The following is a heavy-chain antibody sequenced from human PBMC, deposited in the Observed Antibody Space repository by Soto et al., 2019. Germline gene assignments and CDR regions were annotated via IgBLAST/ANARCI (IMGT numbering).Heavy chain of an antibody. Sequence: GGSLRLSCAASGFTFSSYGMHWVRQAPGKGLEWVAVIWYDGSNKYYADSVKGRFTISRDNSKNTLYLQMNSLRAEDTAVYYCARGGAIAADEVYYYYGMDVWGQGTTVTVSS. CDR2: IWYDGSNK. D-gene: IGHD6-13*01. J-gene: IGHJ6*02. CDR1: GFTFSSYG. V-gene: IGHV3-33*01. CDR3: ARGGAIAADEVYYYYGMDV.